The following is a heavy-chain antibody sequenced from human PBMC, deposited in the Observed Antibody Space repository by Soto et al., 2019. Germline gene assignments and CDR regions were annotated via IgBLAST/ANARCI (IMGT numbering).Heavy chain of an antibody. CDR3: SSGISMTVLVQRDAPDKYQLAC. V-gene: IGHV4-34*01. CDR2: VNHRGST. J-gene: IGHJ4*02. Sequence: QVHLQQWGAGLLKPSETLSLTCAVYGGYFSDPYWSWISQPPGKGLEWIGEVNHRGSTNYNPSLRSRGTISADTSKNQVYLTLRSVAAADAAVYFWSSGISMTVLVQRDAPDKYQLACGGQGTLVTVSS. CDR1: GGYFSDPY. D-gene: IGHD3-22*01.